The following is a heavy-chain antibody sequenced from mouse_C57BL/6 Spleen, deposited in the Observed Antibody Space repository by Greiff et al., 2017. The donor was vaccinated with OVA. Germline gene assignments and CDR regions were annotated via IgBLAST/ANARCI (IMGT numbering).Heavy chain of an antibody. CDR3: ARGPYYGSERFDY. CDR2: ISSGSSTI. V-gene: IGHV5-17*01. CDR1: GFTFSDYG. Sequence: EVKLVESGGGLVKPGGSLKLSCAASGFTFSDYGMHWVRQAPEKGLEWVAYISSGSSTIYYADTVKGRFTISRDNAKNTLFLQMTSLRSEDTAMYYCARGPYYGSERFDYWGQGTTLTVSS. D-gene: IGHD1-1*01. J-gene: IGHJ2*01.